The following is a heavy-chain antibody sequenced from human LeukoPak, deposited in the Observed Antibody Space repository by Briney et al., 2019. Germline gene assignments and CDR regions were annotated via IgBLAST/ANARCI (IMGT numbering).Heavy chain of an antibody. D-gene: IGHD2-2*01. J-gene: IGHJ4*01. V-gene: IGHV3-30*01. CDR3: ARDLTPGRAQLPASPDY. Sequence: GRSLRLSCAASGFTFSSYAMHWVRQAPGKGLEWVAVISYDGSNKYYADSVKGRFTISRDNSKNTLYLQMNSLRAEETAVYYSARDLTPGRAQLPASPDYWGQGTLVTVSS. CDR1: GFTFSSYA. CDR2: ISYDGSNK.